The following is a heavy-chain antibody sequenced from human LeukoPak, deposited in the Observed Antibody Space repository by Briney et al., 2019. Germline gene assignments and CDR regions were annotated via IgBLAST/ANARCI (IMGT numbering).Heavy chain of an antibody. CDR3: ARVRYECNWFDP. CDR2: ISAYNGNT. CDR1: GYTFTSYG. V-gene: IGHV1-18*01. Sequence: ASVKVSCKASGYTFTSYGISWVRQAPGQGLEWMGWISAYNGNTNYAQKLQGRVTMTTDTSTSTAYMELRSLRSGDTAVYYCARVRYECNWFDPWGQGTLVTVSS. D-gene: IGHD1-1*01. J-gene: IGHJ5*02.